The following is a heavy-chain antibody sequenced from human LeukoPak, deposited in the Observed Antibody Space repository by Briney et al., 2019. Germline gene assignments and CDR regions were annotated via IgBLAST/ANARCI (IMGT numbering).Heavy chain of an antibody. CDR3: ATGWKAVAAPLSEY. V-gene: IGHV1-24*01. D-gene: IGHD6-19*01. CDR2: FDPEDGET. Sequence: ASVKVSCKVSGYTLTELSMHWVRQAPGKGLEWMGGFDPEDGETIYAQKFQGRVTMTEDTSTDTAYMELSSLRSEDTAVYYCATGWKAVAAPLSEYWGQGTLVTVSS. J-gene: IGHJ4*02. CDR1: GYTLTELS.